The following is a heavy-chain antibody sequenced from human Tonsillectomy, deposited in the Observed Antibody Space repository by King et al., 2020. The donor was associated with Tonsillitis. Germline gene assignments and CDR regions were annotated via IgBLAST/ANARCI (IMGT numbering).Heavy chain of an antibody. Sequence: QLQESGPGLVKPSQTLSLTCTVSGGSISSGNFYWSWIRQPPGKGLEWIGDIYYSGSTYYNPPLKSRVTMSVDTSKNQFSLNLSSVTAADTAVYYCARGYCSGGSCYSVDAFDIWGQGTMVTVSS. J-gene: IGHJ3*02. CDR1: GGSISSGNFY. D-gene: IGHD2-15*01. V-gene: IGHV4-30-4*01. CDR2: IYYSGST. CDR3: ARGYCSGGSCYSVDAFDI.